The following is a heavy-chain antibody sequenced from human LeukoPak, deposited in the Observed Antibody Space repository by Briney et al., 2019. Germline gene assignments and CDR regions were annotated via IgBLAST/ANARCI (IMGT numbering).Heavy chain of an antibody. V-gene: IGHV3-30*03. CDR3: ARGITGTTTFLDY. CDR1: GFTFSSYG. Sequence: GGSLRLSCAASGFTFSSYGMHWVRQAPGKGLEWVAVISYDGSNKYYADSVKGRFTISRDNSKNTLYLQMNSLRAADTAVYYCARGITGTTTFLDYWGQGTLVTVSS. CDR2: ISYDGSNK. D-gene: IGHD1-7*01. J-gene: IGHJ4*02.